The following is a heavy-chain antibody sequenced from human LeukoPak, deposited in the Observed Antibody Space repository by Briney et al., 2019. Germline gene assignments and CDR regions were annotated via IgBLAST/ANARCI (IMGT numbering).Heavy chain of an antibody. CDR3: ARVGTSSKYYYMDV. CDR2: ISSSGGTI. Sequence: GGSLRLSCAASGFTFSSYTMNWVRQAPGKGLEWVSYISSSGGTIYYADSVKGRFTISRDNAQKSLYLQMNSPRAEDTAVYYCARVGTSSKYYYMDVWGKGTTVTVSS. D-gene: IGHD1-1*01. J-gene: IGHJ6*03. CDR1: GFTFSSYT. V-gene: IGHV3-48*04.